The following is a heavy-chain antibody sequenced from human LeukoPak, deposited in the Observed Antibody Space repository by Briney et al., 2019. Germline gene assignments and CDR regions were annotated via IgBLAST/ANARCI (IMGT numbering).Heavy chain of an antibody. CDR1: GFTFSSYA. V-gene: IGHV3-23*01. D-gene: IGHD4-17*01. J-gene: IGHJ5*02. CDR3: AKASSLYGDNAWFHP. Sequence: PGGSLRLSCAASGFTFSSYAMSWVRQAPGKGLEWVSAISGSGGSTYYADSVKGRFTISRDNSKNTLYLQMNSLRAEDAAVYYGAKASSLYGDNAWFHPWGQGTLVTVPS. CDR2: ISGSGGST.